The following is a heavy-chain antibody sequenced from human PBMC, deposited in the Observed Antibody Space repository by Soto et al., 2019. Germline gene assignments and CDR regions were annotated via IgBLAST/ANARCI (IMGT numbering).Heavy chain of an antibody. V-gene: IGHV4-4*02. CDR3: ARFGSGVYATYGMDV. J-gene: IGHJ6*02. CDR1: GGSISSSNW. D-gene: IGHD2-8*01. CDR2: IYHSGST. Sequence: KPSETLSLTCAVSGGSISSSNWWSWVRQPPGKGLEWIGEIYHSGSTNYNPSLKSRVTISVDKSKNQFSLKLSSVTAADTAVYYCARFGSGVYATYGMDVWGQGTTVTVSS.